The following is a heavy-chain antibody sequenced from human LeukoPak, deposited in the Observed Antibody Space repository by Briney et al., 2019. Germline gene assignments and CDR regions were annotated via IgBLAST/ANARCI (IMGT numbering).Heavy chain of an antibody. CDR1: GFTFSSYA. Sequence: GRSLRLSCAASGFTFSSYAMHWVRQAPGKGLEWVAVISYDGSNKYYADSVKGRFTISRDNSKNTLYLQMNSLKTEDTAVYYCTKYIAAADPYSFDYWGQGTLVTVSS. D-gene: IGHD6-13*01. V-gene: IGHV3-30*04. J-gene: IGHJ4*02. CDR2: ISYDGSNK. CDR3: TKYIAAADPYSFDY.